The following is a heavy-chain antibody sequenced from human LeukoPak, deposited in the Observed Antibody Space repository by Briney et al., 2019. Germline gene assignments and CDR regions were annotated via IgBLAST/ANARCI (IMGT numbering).Heavy chain of an antibody. CDR2: INPNSGGT. CDR1: GYTFTGYY. CDR3: ARERWNEYYYYYGMDV. D-gene: IGHD1-1*01. Sequence: GASVKVSCKASGYTFTGYYMHWVRQAPGQGLEWMGWINPNSGGTNYAQKFQGRVTMTRDTSISTAYMELSRLRSDDTAVYYCARERWNEYYYYYGMDVWGQGTTVTVSS. V-gene: IGHV1-2*02. J-gene: IGHJ6*02.